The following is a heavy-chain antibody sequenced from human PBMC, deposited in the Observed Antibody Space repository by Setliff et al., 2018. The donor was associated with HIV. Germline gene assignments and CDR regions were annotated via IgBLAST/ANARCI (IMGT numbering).Heavy chain of an antibody. CDR2: INTDGSST. J-gene: IGHJ6*02. CDR1: GFSFANYG. D-gene: IGHD3-10*01. V-gene: IGHV3-74*01. CDR3: ARGVRGVVNGMDV. Sequence: GSLRLSCAASGFSFANYGMNWVRQAPGKGLVWVSRINTDGSSTSYADSVKGRFTISRDNAKNTLYLQMNSLRAEDTAVYYCARGVRGVVNGMDVWGQGTTVTVSS.